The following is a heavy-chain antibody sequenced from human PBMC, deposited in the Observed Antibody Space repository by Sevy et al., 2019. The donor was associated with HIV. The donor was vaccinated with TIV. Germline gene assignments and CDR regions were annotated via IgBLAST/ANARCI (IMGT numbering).Heavy chain of an antibody. Sequence: GESLKISCAASGFTFSGYNMHWVRQAPGKGLEWVSSIRTSSTYIYQADSVKGRFTISGDNAQTSVFLQLNSLRAGDTVLYSWARGSCIGGRGHTGCDGMDVWGQGTTVTVSS. CDR2: IRTSSTYI. J-gene: IGHJ6*02. V-gene: IGHV3-21*01. D-gene: IGHD2-15*01. CDR3: ARGSCIGGRGHTGCDGMDV. CDR1: GFTFSGYN.